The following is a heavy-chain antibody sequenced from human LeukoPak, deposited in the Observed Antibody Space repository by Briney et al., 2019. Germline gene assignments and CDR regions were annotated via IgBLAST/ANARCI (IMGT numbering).Heavy chain of an antibody. Sequence: ASVKVSCKASGYTFTSSGISWVRQAPGQGLEWMGWISAYNGNTNYAQKLQGRVTMTTDTSTSTDYMELRSLRSDDTAVYYCARDQVYCSSTSCYFDYWGQGTLVTVSS. J-gene: IGHJ4*02. D-gene: IGHD2-2*01. V-gene: IGHV1-18*01. CDR2: ISAYNGNT. CDR1: GYTFTSSG. CDR3: ARDQVYCSSTSCYFDY.